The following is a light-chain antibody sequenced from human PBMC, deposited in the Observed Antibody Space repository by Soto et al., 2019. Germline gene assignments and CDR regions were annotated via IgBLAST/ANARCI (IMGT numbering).Light chain of an antibody. CDR3: QHHNNWPIT. CDR1: QSVSSN. Sequence: EKVVSQSPATLAVSKGERATLSCRASQSVSSNLAWYQQKPGQAPRLLIYGASTRATGIPDRFSGSGSGTDFILTISRLEPDDFAVYYCQHHNNWPITFGQGTRLEIK. CDR2: GAS. V-gene: IGKV3D-15*01. J-gene: IGKJ5*01.